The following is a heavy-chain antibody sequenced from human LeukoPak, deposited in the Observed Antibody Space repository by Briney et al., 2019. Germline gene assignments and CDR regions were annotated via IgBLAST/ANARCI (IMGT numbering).Heavy chain of an antibody. CDR2: INTNTGNP. D-gene: IGHD5-18*01. CDR1: GYTFTTYA. V-gene: IGHV7-4-1*02. CDR3: ARRGYSYGDYWFDP. Sequence: ASVKVSCKASGYTFTTYAMNWVRQAPGQGLEWMGWINTNTGNPTYAQGFTGRFVFSLDTSVSTAYLQISSLKAEDTAVYYCARRGYSYGDYWFDPWGQGTLVTVSS. J-gene: IGHJ5*02.